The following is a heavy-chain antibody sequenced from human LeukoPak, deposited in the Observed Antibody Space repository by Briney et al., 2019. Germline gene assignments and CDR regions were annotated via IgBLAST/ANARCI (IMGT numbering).Heavy chain of an antibody. Sequence: GASVKVSCKASGGTFSSYAISWVRQAPGQGLEWMGGIIPIFGTANYAQKFQGRVTITADESTSTAYMELSSLRSEDTAVYYCARVGFYWGEDQNWFDPWGQGTLVTVSS. D-gene: IGHD7-27*01. J-gene: IGHJ5*02. CDR2: IIPIFGTA. CDR1: GGTFSSYA. V-gene: IGHV1-69*13. CDR3: ARVGFYWGEDQNWFDP.